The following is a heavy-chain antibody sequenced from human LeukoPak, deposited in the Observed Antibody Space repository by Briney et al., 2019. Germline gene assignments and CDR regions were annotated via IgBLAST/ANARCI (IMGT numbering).Heavy chain of an antibody. CDR1: GGSFSGYY. D-gene: IGHD3-16*01. Sequence: SETLSLTCAVYGGSFSGYYWSWIRQPPGKGLEWIGEINHSGSTNYNPSLKSRVTISVDTSKNQFSLKLSSVTAADTAVYYCARRSFSVGGYAFDIWGQGTMVTVSS. V-gene: IGHV4-34*01. CDR3: ARRSFSVGGYAFDI. J-gene: IGHJ3*02. CDR2: INHSGST.